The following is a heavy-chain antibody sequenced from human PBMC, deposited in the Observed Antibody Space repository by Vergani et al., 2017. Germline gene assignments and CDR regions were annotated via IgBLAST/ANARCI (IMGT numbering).Heavy chain of an antibody. CDR3: ARDRNSWGIKDGSLDY. CDR1: GFSFSSHA. J-gene: IGHJ4*02. Sequence: EVRLLQSGGGLGQPGGSLRLSCEASGFSFSSHAMAWVRQAPGKGLELVAVISGTGGSASNAKSVKDRFTISRDNSQNTVYLQLKSLSADDTAIYYCARDRNSWGIKDGSLDYWGQGILVTVSS. D-gene: IGHD7-27*01. CDR2: ISGTGGSA. V-gene: IGHV3-23*01.